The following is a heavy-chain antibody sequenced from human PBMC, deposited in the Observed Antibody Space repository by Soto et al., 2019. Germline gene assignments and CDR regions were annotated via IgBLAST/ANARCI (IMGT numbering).Heavy chain of an antibody. V-gene: IGHV1-69*06. D-gene: IGHD3-22*01. CDR3: ARDEINSSGYPYYYYYGMDV. J-gene: IGHJ6*02. CDR2: IIPIFGTA. CDR1: GGTFSSYA. Sequence: RASVKVSCKASGGTFSSYAISWVRQAPGQGLEWMGGIIPIFGTANYAQKFQGRVTITADKSTSTAYMELSSLRSEDTAVYYCARDEINSSGYPYYYYYGMDVWGQGTTVTVSS.